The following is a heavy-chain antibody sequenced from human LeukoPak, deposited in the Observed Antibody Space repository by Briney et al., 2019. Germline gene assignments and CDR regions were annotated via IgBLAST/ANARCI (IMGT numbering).Heavy chain of an antibody. V-gene: IGHV4-61*02. Sequence: PSETLSLTCTVSGGSISSGSYYWSWIRQPAGKGLEWIGRIYTSGSTNYNPSLKSRVTISVDTSKNQFSLKLSSVTTADTAVYYCARDREDIVDAFDIWGQGTMVTVSS. CDR1: GGSISSGSYY. CDR3: ARDREDIVDAFDI. CDR2: IYTSGST. D-gene: IGHD5-12*01. J-gene: IGHJ3*02.